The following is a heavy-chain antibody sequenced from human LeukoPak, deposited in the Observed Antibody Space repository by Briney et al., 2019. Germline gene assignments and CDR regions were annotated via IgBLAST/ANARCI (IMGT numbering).Heavy chain of an antibody. Sequence: GGSLRLSCAASGFTFSAAALRWVRQAPGKGLEWLATITASGTPYYADSVKGRFTISRDNSKNTLYLQMDSLRAEDTAVYFCGRDPNGDYVGAFEFWGHGTMVTVSS. D-gene: IGHD4-17*01. CDR1: GFTFSAAA. CDR2: ITASGTP. J-gene: IGHJ3*01. V-gene: IGHV3-23*01. CDR3: GRDPNGDYVGAFEF.